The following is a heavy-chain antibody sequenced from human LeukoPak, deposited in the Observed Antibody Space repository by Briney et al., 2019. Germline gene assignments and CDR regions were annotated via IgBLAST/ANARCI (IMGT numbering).Heavy chain of an antibody. CDR2: IWYDGSNK. CDR1: GFTFSSYG. V-gene: IGHV3-33*01. Sequence: GRSLRLSCAATGFTFSSYGMHWVRQAPGKGLEWVAVIWYDGSNKYYADSVKGRFTISRDNSKNTLYLQMNSLRAEDTAVYYCARVTGYSSYVFDYWGQGTLVTVSS. J-gene: IGHJ4*02. D-gene: IGHD6-13*01. CDR3: ARVTGYSSYVFDY.